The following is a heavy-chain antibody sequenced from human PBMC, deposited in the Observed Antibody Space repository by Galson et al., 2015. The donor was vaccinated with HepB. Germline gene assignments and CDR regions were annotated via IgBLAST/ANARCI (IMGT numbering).Heavy chain of an antibody. CDR2: IDSDERGT. Sequence: SLRLSCAATSGFTFNNYKIHWVRHVPGKGLVWVAYIDSDERGTKYADSVKGRFTISRDNARNTVFLQMNSLRVEDTAVYFCGRSRGASGYHYDYRGQGTLVAVSS. CDR3: GRSRGASGYHYDY. D-gene: IGHD3-22*01. CDR1: GFTFNNYK. J-gene: IGHJ4*02. V-gene: IGHV3-74*03.